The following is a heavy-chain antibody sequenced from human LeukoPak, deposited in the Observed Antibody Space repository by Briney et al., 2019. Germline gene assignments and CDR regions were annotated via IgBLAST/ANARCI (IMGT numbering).Heavy chain of an antibody. D-gene: IGHD1-26*01. Sequence: SETLSLTRAVYVGSSSGDYWSSIRQPPREGVECMWEINDIGGANYNPSLKSRVTISVDTSKNQSSLKLSSVAAAHTAVYYCARGAVGARTFDYWGQGNLVTVSS. V-gene: IGHV4-34*01. CDR1: VGSSSGDY. J-gene: IGHJ4*02. CDR2: INDIGGA. CDR3: ARGAVGARTFDY.